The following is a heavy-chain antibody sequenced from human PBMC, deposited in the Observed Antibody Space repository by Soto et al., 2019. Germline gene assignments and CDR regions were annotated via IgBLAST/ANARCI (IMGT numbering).Heavy chain of an antibody. V-gene: IGHV1-69*02. CDR1: GGTFSSYT. Sequence: GASVKVSCKASGGTFSSYTISWVRQAPGQGLEWMGRIIPILGIANYAQKFQGRVTITADKSTSTAYMELSSLRSEDTAVYYCASHITMIVASAFDIWGQGTMVTVSS. J-gene: IGHJ3*02. CDR2: IIPILGIA. D-gene: IGHD3-22*01. CDR3: ASHITMIVASAFDI.